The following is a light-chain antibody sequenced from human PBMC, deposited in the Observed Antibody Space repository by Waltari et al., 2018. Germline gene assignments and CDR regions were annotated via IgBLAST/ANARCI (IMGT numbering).Light chain of an antibody. Sequence: SYELTQSPSVSVSPGQTASIICSGDKLGNKYACWYQQKPGQAPVLVIYQDSQRPSGIPERVSGSNSGNTATLTISGTQAMDEADYYCQAWDSSTVVFGGGTKLTVL. CDR2: QDS. CDR3: QAWDSSTVV. J-gene: IGLJ2*01. V-gene: IGLV3-1*01. CDR1: KLGNKY.